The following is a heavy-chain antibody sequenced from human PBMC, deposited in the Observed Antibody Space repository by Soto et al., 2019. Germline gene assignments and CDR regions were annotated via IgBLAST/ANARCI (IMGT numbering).Heavy chain of an antibody. V-gene: IGHV3-48*03. J-gene: IGHJ4*02. CDR1: GFTFSSYE. Sequence: XVSLRLSCAASGFTFSSYEMNWVRQAPGKGLAWVSYISSSGSTIYYADSVKGRFTISRDNAKNSLYLQMNSLRAADTAVYYCARDDPSYDISGYHRGFDYWGQGTLVTVSS. D-gene: IGHD3-22*01. CDR2: ISSSGSTI. CDR3: ARDDPSYDISGYHRGFDY.